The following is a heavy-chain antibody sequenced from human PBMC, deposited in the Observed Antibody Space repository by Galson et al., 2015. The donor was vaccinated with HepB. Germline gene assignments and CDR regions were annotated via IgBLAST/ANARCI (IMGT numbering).Heavy chain of an antibody. CDR1: GGTFSSYG. J-gene: IGHJ3*02. D-gene: IGHD2-2*01. Sequence: SVKVSCKASGGTFSSYGIGWVRQAPGQGPEWMGGTIPMFGTTNFAQKFQGRVTITADESTGTAYMELSSLRSEDTAVYYCAASRTSLFGSFDIWGEGTMVTVSS. CDR3: AASRTSLFGSFDI. CDR2: TIPMFGTT. V-gene: IGHV1-69*13.